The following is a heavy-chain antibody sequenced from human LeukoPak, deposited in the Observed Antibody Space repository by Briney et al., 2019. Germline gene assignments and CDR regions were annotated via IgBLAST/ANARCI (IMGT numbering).Heavy chain of an antibody. CDR2: ISGSGGST. V-gene: IGHV3-23*01. D-gene: IGHD2-15*01. CDR3: AKKYCSGGSCYSFDY. J-gene: IGHJ4*02. Sequence: GGSLRLSCAASGFTFSSYAMSWVRQAPGRGLEWVSAISGSGGSTYYADSVKGRFTISRDNSKNTLYLQMNSLRAEDTAVYYCAKKYCSGGSCYSFDYWGQGTLVTVSS. CDR1: GFTFSSYA.